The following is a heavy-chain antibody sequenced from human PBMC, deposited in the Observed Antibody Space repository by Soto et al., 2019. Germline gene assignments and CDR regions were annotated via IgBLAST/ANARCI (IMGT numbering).Heavy chain of an antibody. J-gene: IGHJ5*02. CDR3: ARGVLGYCSSTSCYAPTGWFDP. D-gene: IGHD2-2*01. Sequence: GGSLSLSCAASGFTFSSYSMNWVRQAPGKGLEWVSYISSSSSTIYYADSVKGRFTISRDNAKNSLYLQMNSLRAEDTAVYYCARGVLGYCSSTSCYAPTGWFDPWGQGTLVTVSS. CDR1: GFTFSSYS. CDR2: ISSSSSTI. V-gene: IGHV3-48*01.